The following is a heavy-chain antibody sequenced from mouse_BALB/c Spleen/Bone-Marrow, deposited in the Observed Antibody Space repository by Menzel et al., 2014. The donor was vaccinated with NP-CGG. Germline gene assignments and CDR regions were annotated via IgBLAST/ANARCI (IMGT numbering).Heavy chain of an antibody. J-gene: IGHJ4*01. V-gene: IGHV1-12*01. CDR2: IYPGNGDT. Sequence: QVQLQQSGAELVKPGASVKMSCKASGYTFTSYNMHWVKQTPGQGLEWIGAIYPGNGDTSYNQKFKGKATLTADKSSSTAYMQLSSLTSEDPAVYYCASRGGYYAMDYWGQGTSVTVSS. CDR3: ASRGGYYAMDY. CDR1: GYTFTSYN.